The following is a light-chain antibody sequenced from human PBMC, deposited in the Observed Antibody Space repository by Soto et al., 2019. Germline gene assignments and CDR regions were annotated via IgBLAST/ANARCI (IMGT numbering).Light chain of an antibody. V-gene: IGKV1-39*01. CDR2: AAS. CDR1: QSISTF. J-gene: IGKJ2*01. CDR3: QQSASTPPDT. Sequence: DLQMTQSPSSLSASVGDRVTITCRASQSISTFLNWYQLKPGKAPKLLIYAASTLQSGVPSRFSGSGSGTDFTLTINSLQPEDFATYYCQQSASTPPDTFGQGTNLEIK.